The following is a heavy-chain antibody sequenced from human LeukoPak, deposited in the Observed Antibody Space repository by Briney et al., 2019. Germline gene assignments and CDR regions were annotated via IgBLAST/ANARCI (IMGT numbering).Heavy chain of an antibody. V-gene: IGHV1-2*06. Sequence: GASVKVSCKASGYTFTGYYMHWVRLAPGQGLEWMGRINPNSGGTNYAQKFQGRVTMTRDTSISTAYMELSRLRSDDTAVYYCARDGSYYYYYYMDVWGKGTTVTVSS. D-gene: IGHD1-26*01. J-gene: IGHJ6*03. CDR1: GYTFTGYY. CDR3: ARDGSYYYYYYMDV. CDR2: INPNSGGT.